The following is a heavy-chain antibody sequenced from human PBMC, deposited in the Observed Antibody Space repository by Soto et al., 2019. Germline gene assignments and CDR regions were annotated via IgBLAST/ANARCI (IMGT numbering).Heavy chain of an antibody. D-gene: IGHD3-10*01. V-gene: IGHV3-49*03. Sequence: GGSLRLSCTASGFTFGDYAMSWFRQAPGKGLEWVGFIRSKAYGGTTEYAASVKGRFTISRDDSKSIAYLQMNSLKTEDTAVYYCTRLGELDKFDYWGQGTLVTVSS. CDR2: IRSKAYGGTT. CDR3: TRLGELDKFDY. J-gene: IGHJ4*02. CDR1: GFTFGDYA.